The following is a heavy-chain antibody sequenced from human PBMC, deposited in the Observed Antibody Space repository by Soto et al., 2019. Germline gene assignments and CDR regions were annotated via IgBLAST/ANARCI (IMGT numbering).Heavy chain of an antibody. CDR2: NSHDRSGT. CDR3: ESVFEY. V-gene: IGHV3-74*01. J-gene: IGHJ4*01. Sequence: GGSLRLSCAASEFSSSNSCINWLRQVPGSGLVWISRNSHDRSGTSQWDSVRGRFTITRDNAKNTVYLQMNSLRAEDTAVYYCESVFEYWDHGT. CDR1: EFSSSNSC.